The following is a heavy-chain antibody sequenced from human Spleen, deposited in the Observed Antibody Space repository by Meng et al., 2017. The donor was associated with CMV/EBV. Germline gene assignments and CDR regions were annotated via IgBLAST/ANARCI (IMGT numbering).Heavy chain of an antibody. J-gene: IGHJ5*02. D-gene: IGHD3-3*01. Sequence: AYYCAWIRQPPGKGLEWIWFLSYSGSTHYSPSLRSRLTISRDTSKNQFSLALISVTAADTAVYYCARERHYDFWRGSRPVNWFDPWGQGTLVTVSS. V-gene: IGHV4-30-4*08. CDR1: AYY. CDR2: LSYSGST. CDR3: ARERHYDFWRGSRPVNWFDP.